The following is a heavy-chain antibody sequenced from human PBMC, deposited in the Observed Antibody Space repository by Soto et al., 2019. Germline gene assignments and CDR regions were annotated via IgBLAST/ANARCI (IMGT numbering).Heavy chain of an antibody. CDR2: IYYSGST. CDR3: ARGVAAAGPLFDY. D-gene: IGHD6-13*01. Sequence: SETLSLTCTVSGGSVSSGSYYWSWIRQPPGKGLEWIGYIYYSGSTNYNPSLKSRVTISVDTSKNQFSLKLSSVTAADTAVYYCARGVAAAGPLFDYWGQGTLVTVSS. CDR1: GGSVSSGSYY. V-gene: IGHV4-61*01. J-gene: IGHJ4*02.